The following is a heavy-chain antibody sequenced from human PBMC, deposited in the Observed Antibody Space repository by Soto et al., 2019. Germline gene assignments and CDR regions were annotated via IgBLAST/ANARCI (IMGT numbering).Heavy chain of an antibody. V-gene: IGHV3-74*01. J-gene: IGHJ6*02. Sequence: EVQLVESGGALVQPGGSLRLSCAASGFTFTSHWMHWVRQAPGKGLVWVSRLNSDGSSRYYGDSMKGRFTISRDNANNTVYQQNNSLRDEETAVYYCARGLKTKDGMDVWGQGTTVTVSS. CDR2: LNSDGSSR. CDR3: ARGLKTKDGMDV. CDR1: GFTFTSHW.